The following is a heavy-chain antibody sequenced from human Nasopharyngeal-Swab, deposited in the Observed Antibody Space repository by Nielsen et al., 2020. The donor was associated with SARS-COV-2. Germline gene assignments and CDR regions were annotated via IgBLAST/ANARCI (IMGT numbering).Heavy chain of an antibody. CDR2: INSDGSST. D-gene: IGHD5-12*01. CDR3: ARDNSGYDTYFDY. Sequence: VRQAPGKGLVWVSRINSDGSSTSYAESVKGRFTISRDNAKNTLYLQMNSLRAEDTAVYYCARDNSGYDTYFDYWGQGTLVTVSS. J-gene: IGHJ4*02. V-gene: IGHV3-74*01.